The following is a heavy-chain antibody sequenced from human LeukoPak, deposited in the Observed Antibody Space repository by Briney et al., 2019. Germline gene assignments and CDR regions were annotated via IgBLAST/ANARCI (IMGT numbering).Heavy chain of an antibody. CDR3: ARVSYLGDWYFDL. D-gene: IGHD1-26*01. CDR2: IYTIGGNT. J-gene: IGHJ2*01. Sequence: ADTLPLTCTLSGRFINTYYWRWIRQPAGRGLECLGRIYTIGGNTKYNPSLESRVAMSADTSKNQFSLKMTSVTAADTAVYYCARVSYLGDWYFDLWGRGTLVTVSS. V-gene: IGHV4-4*07. CDR1: GRFINTYY.